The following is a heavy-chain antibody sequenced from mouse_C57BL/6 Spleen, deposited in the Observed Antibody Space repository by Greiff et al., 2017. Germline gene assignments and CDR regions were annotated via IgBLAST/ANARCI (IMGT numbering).Heavy chain of an antibody. Sequence: EVQLQQSGPELVKPGASVKISCKASGYTFTDYYMNWVKQSPGKSLEWIGDINPNNGGTSYNQKFKGKATLTVDESSSTAYMKLRSLTSEDSAVYYCARWGGFADYALDYWGQGTSVTVSS. CDR2: INPNNGGT. J-gene: IGHJ4*01. V-gene: IGHV1-26*01. CDR1: GYTFTDYY. CDR3: ARWGGFADYALDY.